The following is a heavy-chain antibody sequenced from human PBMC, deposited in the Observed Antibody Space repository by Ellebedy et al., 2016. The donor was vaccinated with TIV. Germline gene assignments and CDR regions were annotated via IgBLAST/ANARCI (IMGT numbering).Heavy chain of an antibody. D-gene: IGHD4-17*01. CDR1: GFTFSTYT. V-gene: IGHV3-48*02. Sequence: GESLKISCAASGFTFSTYTMNWVRQAPGKGLEWVSNIRTDEKTMHYADSVKGRFTVSRDDARNSLFLQMNSLRDEDTGVYYCARDYAFAFDVWGQGTMATVSS. CDR2: IRTDEKTM. J-gene: IGHJ3*01. CDR3: ARDYAFAFDV.